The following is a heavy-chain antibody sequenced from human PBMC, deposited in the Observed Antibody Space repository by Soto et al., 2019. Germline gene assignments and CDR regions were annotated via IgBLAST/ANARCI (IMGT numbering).Heavy chain of an antibody. CDR1: DFSLTTRGGG. Sequence: GSGPTLVNPTQTLTLTCNFSDFSLTTRGGGVGWIRQPHGKALEWVALIYWNDDQRYNPSLKSRLTVTKDTSKNHVVLTMTNVDPLDTATYYCTHRSPAYGHDFWGPGTLVTVSS. J-gene: IGHJ4*02. V-gene: IGHV2-5*01. CDR3: THRSPAYGHDF. CDR2: IYWNDDQ. D-gene: IGHD3-10*01.